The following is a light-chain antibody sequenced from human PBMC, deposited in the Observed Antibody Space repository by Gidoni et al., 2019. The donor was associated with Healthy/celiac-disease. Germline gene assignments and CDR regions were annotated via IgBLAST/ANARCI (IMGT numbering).Light chain of an antibody. CDR3: QQYGSSPPLT. Sequence: DIGLTQSPGTLSLSPGERATPSCRASQSVSSSYLAWYQQKPGQAPRLLIDGASSRATGIPDRFSGSGSGTDFTLTISRLEPEDFAVYYCQQYGSSPPLTFGGGTKVEIK. CDR2: GAS. J-gene: IGKJ4*01. CDR1: QSVSSSY. V-gene: IGKV3-20*01.